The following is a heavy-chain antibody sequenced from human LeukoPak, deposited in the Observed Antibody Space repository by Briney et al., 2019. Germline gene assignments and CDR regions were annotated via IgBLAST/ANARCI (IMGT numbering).Heavy chain of an antibody. J-gene: IGHJ4*02. CDR2: NSTYNGNT. D-gene: IGHD3-16*01. CDR3: ARDNDSRDPPHFDY. CDR1: GYTFTSYG. Sequence: ASVKVSCKASGYTFTSYGISWVRQAPGQGLEWMGWNSTYNGNTNYAQKLQGRVTMTTDTSTSTAYMELRSLRSDDTAVYYCARDNDSRDPPHFDYWGQGTLVTVSS. V-gene: IGHV1-18*01.